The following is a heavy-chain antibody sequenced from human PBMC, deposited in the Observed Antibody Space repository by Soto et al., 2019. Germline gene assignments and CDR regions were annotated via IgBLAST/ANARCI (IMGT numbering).Heavy chain of an antibody. CDR2: IKPNSGGT. V-gene: IGHV1-2*04. Sequence: ASVKVSCKASGYTFTGYYMHWVRQAPGQGLEWMGWIKPNSGGTNYAQKFQGWVTMTRDTSISTAYMELSRLRSDDTAVYYCARDARGDEAPMDYWGQGTLVTVSS. D-gene: IGHD3-10*01. CDR3: ARDARGDEAPMDY. CDR1: GYTFTGYY. J-gene: IGHJ4*02.